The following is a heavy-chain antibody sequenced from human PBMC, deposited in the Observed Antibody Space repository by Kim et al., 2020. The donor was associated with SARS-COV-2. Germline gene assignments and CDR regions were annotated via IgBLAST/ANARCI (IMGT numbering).Heavy chain of an antibody. CDR3: AKNWDQFDY. Sequence: GSTYYADSVKGRFTISRDNSKNTLYVQMNSLRAEDTAVYYCAKNWDQFDYWGRGTLVTVSS. CDR2: GST. J-gene: IGHJ4*02. V-gene: IGHV3-23*01. D-gene: IGHD1-26*01.